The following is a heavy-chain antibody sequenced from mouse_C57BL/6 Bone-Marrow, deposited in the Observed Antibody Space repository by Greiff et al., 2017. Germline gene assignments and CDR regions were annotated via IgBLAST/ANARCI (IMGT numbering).Heavy chain of an antibody. Sequence: EVQLMESGGGLVKPGGSLKLSCAASGFTFSSYAMSWVRQTPEKRLEWVATISDGGSYTYYTDNVKGRFTISRDNANNTLYLQMSHLKSEDTAMYYCARDCSNDWYCDVWGTGTTVTVSS. CDR3: ARDCSNDWYCDV. CDR2: ISDGGSYT. CDR1: GFTFSSYA. J-gene: IGHJ1*03. V-gene: IGHV5-4*01. D-gene: IGHD2-5*01.